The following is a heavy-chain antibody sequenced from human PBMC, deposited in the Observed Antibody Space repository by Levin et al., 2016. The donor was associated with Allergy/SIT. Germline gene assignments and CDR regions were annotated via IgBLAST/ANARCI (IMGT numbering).Heavy chain of an antibody. D-gene: IGHD4-23*01. J-gene: IGHJ4*02. CDR3: ARDRDGNFGDY. Sequence: GESLKISCAASGFTFSSYAMHWVRQAPGKGLEWVAVISYDGSNKYYADSVKGRFTISRDNSKNTLYLQMNSLRAEDTAVYFCARDRDGNFGDYWGQGTLVTVSS. V-gene: IGHV3-30*04. CDR2: ISYDGSNK. CDR1: GFTFSSYA.